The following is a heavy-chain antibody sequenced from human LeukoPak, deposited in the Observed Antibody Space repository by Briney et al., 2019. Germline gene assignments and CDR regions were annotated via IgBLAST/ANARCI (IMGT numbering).Heavy chain of an antibody. J-gene: IGHJ4*02. CDR1: GFIFSSYS. Sequence: GGSLRLSCVASGFIFSSYSMNWVRQAPGKGLEWVSSISTSSIYIYYGDSLKGRFTISRDNAKNSLYLQMDSLRVEDTAVYYCARQTGSGLFILPGGQGTLVTVSS. V-gene: IGHV3-21*01. CDR3: ARQTGSGLFILP. CDR2: ISTSSIYI. D-gene: IGHD3/OR15-3a*01.